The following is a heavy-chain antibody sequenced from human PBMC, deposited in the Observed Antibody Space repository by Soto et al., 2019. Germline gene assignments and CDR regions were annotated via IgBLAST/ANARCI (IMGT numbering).Heavy chain of an antibody. J-gene: IGHJ4*02. V-gene: IGHV4-34*01. CDR3: ARSSNRVDTIRGSSSVTGR. D-gene: IGHD5-18*01. CDR2: IYDSGGT. Sequence: PSETLSLTCAVYGGSVSGYYWNWIRQPPGKELEWIGEIYDSGGTNYNPSLKSRVTMSVDKSKNQFSLKLNSVTAADTAVYYCARSSNRVDTIRGSSSVTGRWGQGTLVTVSS. CDR1: GGSVSGYY.